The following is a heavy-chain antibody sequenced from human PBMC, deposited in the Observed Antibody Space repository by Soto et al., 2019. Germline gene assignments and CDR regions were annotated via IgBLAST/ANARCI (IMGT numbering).Heavy chain of an antibody. J-gene: IGHJ4*02. CDR1: GGSISSGGYY. V-gene: IGHV4-31*03. D-gene: IGHD2-15*01. CDR3: ARALGGYCSGGSCYGYYFDY. CDR2: IYYSGST. Sequence: PSETLSLTCTVSGGSISSGGYYWSWIRQHPGKGLEWIGYIYYSGSTYHNPSLKSRVSISVDTSQNQFSLKLISVTAADTAVYYCARALGGYCSGGSCYGYYFDYWGQGSLVTVSS.